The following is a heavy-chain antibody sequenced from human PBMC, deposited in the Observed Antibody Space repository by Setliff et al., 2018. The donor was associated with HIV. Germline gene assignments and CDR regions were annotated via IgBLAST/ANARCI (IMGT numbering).Heavy chain of an antibody. D-gene: IGHD5-12*01. CDR3: ARDSGVATIRKSALDY. CDR1: GFTFSSYA. Sequence: GGSLRLSCAASGFTFSSYAMNWVRRAPGKGLEWVGLIKHNSDGTEKYYVDSVKGRFTISRDNAKNALYLQMNSLRAEATALYYCARDSGVATIRKSALDYWGQGTMVTVS. CDR2: IKHNSDGTEK. V-gene: IGHV3-7*03. J-gene: IGHJ4*02.